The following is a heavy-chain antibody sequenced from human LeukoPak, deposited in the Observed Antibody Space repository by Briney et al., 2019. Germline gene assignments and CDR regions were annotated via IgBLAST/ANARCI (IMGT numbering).Heavy chain of an antibody. CDR1: GGSFSGYY. J-gene: IGHJ4*02. Sequence: SETLSLTCAVYGGSFSGYYWSWIRQPPGKGLEWIGEINHSGSTNYNPSLKSRVTISVDTSRNQFSLKLSSVTAADTAVYYCARRYYDFWSGFISFDYWGQGTLVTVSS. CDR2: INHSGST. D-gene: IGHD3-3*01. CDR3: ARRYYDFWSGFISFDY. V-gene: IGHV4-34*01.